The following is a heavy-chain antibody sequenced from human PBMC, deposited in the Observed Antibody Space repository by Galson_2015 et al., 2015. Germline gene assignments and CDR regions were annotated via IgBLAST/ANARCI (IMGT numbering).Heavy chain of an antibody. Sequence: SLRLSCAASGFTFSDYYMSWIRQAPGKGLEWVSYISSSGSTIYYADSVKGRFTISRDNAKNSLYLQMNSLRAEDTAVYYCAREVVLVVYANYYYYMDVWGKGTTVTVSS. J-gene: IGHJ6*03. CDR2: ISSSGSTI. CDR3: AREVVLVVYANYYYYMDV. V-gene: IGHV3-11*01. CDR1: GFTFSDYY. D-gene: IGHD2-8*02.